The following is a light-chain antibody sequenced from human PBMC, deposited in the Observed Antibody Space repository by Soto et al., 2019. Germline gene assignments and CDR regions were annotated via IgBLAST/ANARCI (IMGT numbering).Light chain of an antibody. J-gene: IGLJ1*01. CDR2: DVS. CDR3: CSHAGSYTYV. Sequence: QSVLTQPRSVSGSPGQSVTISCTGTSSDVGGYNHVSWYQQYPGKAPKLMIYDVSKRPSGVPDRFSGSKSGNTASLTISGLQAEDEADYYCCSHAGSYTYVFGTGTKVTVL. V-gene: IGLV2-11*01. CDR1: SSDVGGYNH.